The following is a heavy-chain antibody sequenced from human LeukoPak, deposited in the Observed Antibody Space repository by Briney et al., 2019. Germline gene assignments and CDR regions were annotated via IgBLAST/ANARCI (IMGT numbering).Heavy chain of an antibody. V-gene: IGHV3-48*01. CDR3: ARGVDCSSTSCYDDYYYYYMDV. D-gene: IGHD2-2*01. J-gene: IGHJ6*03. CDR2: ISSSGSTV. Sequence: GGSLRLSCVGSGFTFNSYSMNWVRQAPGKGLEWVSYISSSGSTVYYADSVKGRFTISRDNAKNSLFLQMNSLRVEDTAVYYCARGVDCSSTSCYDDYYYYYMDVWGKGTTVTVSS. CDR1: GFTFNSYS.